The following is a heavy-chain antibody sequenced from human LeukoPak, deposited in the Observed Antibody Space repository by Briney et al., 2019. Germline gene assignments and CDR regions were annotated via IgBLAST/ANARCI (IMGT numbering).Heavy chain of an antibody. CDR2: ISSSSSYI. J-gene: IGHJ4*02. V-gene: IGHV3-21*04. CDR3: ARGDTVTTFLFDY. CDR1: GFTFSSYS. D-gene: IGHD4-17*01. Sequence: PGGSLRLSCAASGFTFSSYSMNWVRQAPGKGLEWVSSISSSSSYIYYADSVKGRFTISRDNAKNSLYLQMNSLRAEDTAVYYCARGDTVTTFLFDYWGQGTLVTVSS.